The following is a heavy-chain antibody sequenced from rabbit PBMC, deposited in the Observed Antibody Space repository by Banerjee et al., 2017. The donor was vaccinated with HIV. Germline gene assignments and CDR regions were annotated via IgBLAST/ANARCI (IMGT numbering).Heavy chain of an antibody. J-gene: IGHJ6*01. CDR1: GFSFSSSYW. CDR2: IVTGSGRT. D-gene: IGHD2-1*01. CDR3: ARDLDYDDDGNYDL. Sequence: QEQLEESGGDLVKPGASLTLTCTASGFSFSSSYWIWWVRHAPGKGLEWIACIVTGSGRTYYASWAKGRFTISKTSSTTVTLQMTSLTAADTATYFCARDLDYDDDGNYDLWGPGTLVTVS. V-gene: IGHV1S45*01.